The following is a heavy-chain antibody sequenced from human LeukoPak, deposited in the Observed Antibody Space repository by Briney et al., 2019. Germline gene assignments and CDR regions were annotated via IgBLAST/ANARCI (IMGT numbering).Heavy chain of an antibody. V-gene: IGHV1-3*01. CDR2: INAGNGNT. Sequence: ASVKVSCKASGYAFTTYGMHWVRQAPGQRPEWMGWINAGNGNTKYPQNFQGGVTINRDTSASTAYMELSSLRSEDTAVYYCARSWGLNTALDYWGQGTLVAVSS. D-gene: IGHD3-16*01. CDR3: ARSWGLNTALDY. J-gene: IGHJ4*02. CDR1: GYAFTTYG.